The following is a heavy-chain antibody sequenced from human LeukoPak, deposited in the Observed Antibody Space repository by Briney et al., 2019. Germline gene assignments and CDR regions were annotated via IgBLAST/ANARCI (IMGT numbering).Heavy chain of an antibody. D-gene: IGHD3-9*01. CDR3: ATAPGGYYDSLTGYYNTQIDY. J-gene: IGHJ4*02. CDR2: IKDDGSER. V-gene: IGHV3-7*01. Sequence: GGSLGLSCAASGFTSSYYWMSWVRQAPGKGLEWVATIKDDGSERYYVDSVEGRFTISRDNAKKSLYLQMNSLRAEDTAVYYCATAPGGYYDSLTGYYNTQIDYWGQGALVTVSS. CDR1: GFTSSYYW.